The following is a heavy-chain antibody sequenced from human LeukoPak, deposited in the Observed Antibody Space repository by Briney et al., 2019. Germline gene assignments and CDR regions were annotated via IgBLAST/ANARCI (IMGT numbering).Heavy chain of an antibody. V-gene: IGHV4-34*01. J-gene: IGHJ6*02. CDR2: INHSGST. CDR1: GGFFSGYY. Sequence: PSETPSLTCAVYGGFFSGYYWSWIRQPPGKGLEWIGEINHSGSTNYNPSLKSRVTISVDTSKNQFSLKLSSVTAADTAVYYCARENPSRRIAARRAGYGMDVWGQGTTVTVSS. CDR3: ARENPSRRIAARRAGYGMDV. D-gene: IGHD6-6*01.